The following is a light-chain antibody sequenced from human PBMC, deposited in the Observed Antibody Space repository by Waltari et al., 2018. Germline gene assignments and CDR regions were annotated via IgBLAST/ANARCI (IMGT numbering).Light chain of an antibody. V-gene: IGLV2-14*01. CDR2: EFS. Sequence: QSALTQPASVSGSPGQSITIPCTGTSSDVGGYNYVSWYQQHPGKAPNLMIYEFSNRPAGVAMRFSRSKSGNTASLTISGLQAEDEADNCCSSYPSSTVVFGGGTKLTVL. CDR3: SSYPSSTVV. J-gene: IGLJ2*01. CDR1: SSDVGGYNY.